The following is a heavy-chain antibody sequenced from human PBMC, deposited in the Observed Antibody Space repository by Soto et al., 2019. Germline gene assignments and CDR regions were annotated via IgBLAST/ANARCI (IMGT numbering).Heavy chain of an antibody. V-gene: IGHV4-34*01. CDR1: GGSFSDHY. CDR2: IHLSGRT. CDR3: TRTPTRGASAWFDP. J-gene: IGHJ5*02. D-gene: IGHD1-26*01. Sequence: QVQLQQWGAGLLKPSETLSLTCAVYGGSFSDHYWIWIRQPPGKGLEWIGEIHLSGRTNYNPSLKSRVTISLDTSKTQFSVKLSSVTAADPAVYYCTRTPTRGASAWFDPWGQGTLVSVSS.